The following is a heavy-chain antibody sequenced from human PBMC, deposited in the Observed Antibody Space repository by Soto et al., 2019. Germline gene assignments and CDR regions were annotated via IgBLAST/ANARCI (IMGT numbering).Heavy chain of an antibody. J-gene: IGHJ4*02. CDR1: GFTFSNYA. CDR3: EKSPASYRCFDY. V-gene: IGHV3-23*01. CDR2: ISGGGGST. Sequence: EGSLRLSCTASGFTFSNYAMSWVRQAPGKGLEWVSTISGGGGSTYYADSVKGRFTISRDNSRNALYLQMNSLKAEDTAVYYCEKSPASYRCFDYCGQVNLVTVSS. D-gene: IGHD3-16*02.